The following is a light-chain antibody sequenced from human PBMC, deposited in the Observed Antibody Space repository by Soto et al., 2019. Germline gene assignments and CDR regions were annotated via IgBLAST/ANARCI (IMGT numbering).Light chain of an antibody. CDR3: QQYGSFRP. V-gene: IGKV3-20*01. CDR1: QSVSSSY. J-gene: IGKJ1*01. Sequence: IVLTQSPGTLSLSPGERATLSCRSSQSVSSSYLAWYQQKPGQAPRLLIYGASSRSTGIPDRFSGSGYGTDFTLTISRLEPEYFAVYYCQQYGSFRPFGQGTKVEIK. CDR2: GAS.